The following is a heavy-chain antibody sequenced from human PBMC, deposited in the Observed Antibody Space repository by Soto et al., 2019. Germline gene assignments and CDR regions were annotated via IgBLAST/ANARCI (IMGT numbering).Heavy chain of an antibody. J-gene: IGHJ6*02. D-gene: IGHD3-10*01. CDR3: ARHRDGHYYYYGMDV. CDR2: IYYSGST. V-gene: IGHV4-39*01. CDR1: GGSISSSSYY. Sequence: QLQLQESGPGLVKPSETLSLTCTVSGGSISSSSYYWGWIRQPPGKGLEWIGSIYYSGSTYYNPSLKSRVTISVDTSKNQFSLKLSSVTAADTAVYYCARHRDGHYYYYGMDVWGQGTTVTVSS.